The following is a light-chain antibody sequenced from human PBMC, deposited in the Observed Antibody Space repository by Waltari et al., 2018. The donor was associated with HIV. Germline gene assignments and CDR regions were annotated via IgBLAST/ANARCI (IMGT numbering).Light chain of an antibody. CDR3: CSYAGSYPVV. V-gene: IGLV2-11*01. CDR2: DVS. J-gene: IGLJ2*01. Sequence: QSALTQPRSVSGSPGQSVTISCTGTSSDVGVYNFVSWYQQHPDKAPKLMIYDVSKRPSGVPDRFSGSKSGNTASLTISGLQAEDEADYYCCSYAGSYPVVFGGGTKLTVL. CDR1: SSDVGVYNF.